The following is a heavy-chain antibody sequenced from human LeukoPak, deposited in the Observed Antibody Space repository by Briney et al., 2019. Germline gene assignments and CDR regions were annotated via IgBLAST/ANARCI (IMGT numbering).Heavy chain of an antibody. V-gene: IGHV4-34*01. Sequence: SETLSLTCTVSGGSISSYYWSWIRQPPGKGLEGIGETNHSGSTNYNPSLKSRVTISVDTSKNQFSLKLSSVTAADTAVYYCAGDYYDSSGLYNWFDPWGQGTLVTVSS. CDR3: AGDYYDSSGLYNWFDP. J-gene: IGHJ5*02. CDR2: TNHSGST. D-gene: IGHD3-22*01. CDR1: GGSISSYY.